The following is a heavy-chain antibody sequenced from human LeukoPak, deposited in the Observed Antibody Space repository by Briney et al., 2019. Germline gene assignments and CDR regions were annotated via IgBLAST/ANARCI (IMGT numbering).Heavy chain of an antibody. CDR3: VSDIGD. Sequence: PGGSLRLSCAASGLTFSSYWMHWVRQAPGKGLVWVSRMNSDGSSTSYADFVKGRFTISRDDAKNTLYLQMNSLRAEDTAVYYCVSDIGDWGQGTLVTVSS. CDR2: MNSDGSST. J-gene: IGHJ4*02. CDR1: GLTFSSYW. V-gene: IGHV3-74*01.